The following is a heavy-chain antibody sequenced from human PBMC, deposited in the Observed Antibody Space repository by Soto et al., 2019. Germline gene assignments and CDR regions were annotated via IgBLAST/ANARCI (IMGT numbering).Heavy chain of an antibody. CDR2: IFYTGST. J-gene: IGHJ4*02. CDR3: ARWTSCGGDCYWLDY. V-gene: IGHV4-59*08. Sequence: QVQLQESGPGLVKPSETLSLTCIVSGGSISSFYWGWIRQPPEKGLEWIGNIFYTGSTGYNPSLRSRVTISLDTSRNQFFLKVNSVAAADTAVYYGARWTSCGGDCYWLDYWGQGTLVTVSS. D-gene: IGHD2-21*02. CDR1: GGSISSFY.